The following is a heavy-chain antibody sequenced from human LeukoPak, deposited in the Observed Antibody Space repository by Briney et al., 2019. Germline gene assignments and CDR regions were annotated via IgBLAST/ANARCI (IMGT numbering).Heavy chain of an antibody. CDR3: ARAASSLYYDFWSGPFDY. V-gene: IGHV3-64*01. Sequence: GGSLRLSCAASGFTFSSYAMHWVRQAPGKGLEYVSAISSNGGSTYYANSVKGRFTISRDNSKNTLYLQMGSLRAEDMAVYYCARAASSLYYDFWSGPFDYWGQGTLVTVSS. CDR1: GFTFSSYA. J-gene: IGHJ4*02. D-gene: IGHD3-3*01. CDR2: ISSNGGST.